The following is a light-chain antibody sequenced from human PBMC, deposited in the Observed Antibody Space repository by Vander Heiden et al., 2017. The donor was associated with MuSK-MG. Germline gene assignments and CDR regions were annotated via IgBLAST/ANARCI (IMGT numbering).Light chain of an antibody. Sequence: DIVMTQSPDSLAVSLGERATINCKSSQSVLYSPNNKNYLAWYQQKPGQPPKLLIYWASTRESGVPDRFSGSGSGTDFTLTISSLQAEDVAVYYCQQDDSTPKTFGQGTKLEIK. CDR3: QQDDSTPKT. J-gene: IGKJ2*01. V-gene: IGKV4-1*01. CDR1: QSVLYSPNNKNY. CDR2: WAS.